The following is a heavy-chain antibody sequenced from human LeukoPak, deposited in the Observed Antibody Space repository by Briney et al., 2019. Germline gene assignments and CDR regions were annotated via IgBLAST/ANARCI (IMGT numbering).Heavy chain of an antibody. CDR1: GFTFSSYG. Sequence: PGGSLRLSCAASGFTFSSYGMHWVRQAPGKGLEWVAVIWYDGSNKYYADSVKGRFTISRDNSKNTLYLQMNSLRAEGTAVYYCARGDTGATLSFDYWGQGTLVTVSS. CDR3: ARGDTGATLSFDY. J-gene: IGHJ4*02. V-gene: IGHV3-33*01. CDR2: IWYDGSNK. D-gene: IGHD1-14*01.